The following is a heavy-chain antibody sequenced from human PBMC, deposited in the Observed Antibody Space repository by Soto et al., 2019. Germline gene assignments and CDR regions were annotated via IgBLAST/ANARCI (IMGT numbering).Heavy chain of an antibody. CDR2: IYYSGST. CDR1: GGSISSSSYY. D-gene: IGHD6-13*01. J-gene: IGHJ6*02. Sequence: SETLSLTCTVSGGSISSSSYYWGWIRQPPGKGLEWIGSIYYSGSTYYNPSLKSRVTISVDTSKNQFSLKLSSVTAADTAVYYCANEGYSSSWHLTSYYYYGMDVWGQGTTVT. CDR3: ANEGYSSSWHLTSYYYYGMDV. V-gene: IGHV4-39*01.